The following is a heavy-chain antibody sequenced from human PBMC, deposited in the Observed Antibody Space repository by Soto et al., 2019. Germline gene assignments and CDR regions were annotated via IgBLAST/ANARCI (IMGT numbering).Heavy chain of an antibody. J-gene: IGHJ4*03. CDR2: IFFDGTKK. V-gene: IGHV3-33*01. CDR1: GFTFRHYG. D-gene: IGHD1-1*01. CDR3: ARRHDELSYLDH. Sequence: PGGSLRLSCAASGFTFRHYGLHWVRQAPGKGLEWVAVIFFDGTKKSYVDSVKGRFTISRDNSNNTLYLEMDSLRAEDTAMYYCARRHDELSYLDHWGKGTLVTVS.